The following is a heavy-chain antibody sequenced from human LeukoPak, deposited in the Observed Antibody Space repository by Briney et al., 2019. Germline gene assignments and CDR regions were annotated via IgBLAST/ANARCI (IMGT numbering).Heavy chain of an antibody. CDR3: ARSGCSAGSCYSQTVKFDS. J-gene: IGHJ4*02. Sequence: ASVRVSCKASGYTFTNYGISWVRQAPGQGLEWMAWISAYNGNTDYAQKFQGRVTVTADTSTSTAYMELRSLRSDDTAVYYCARSGCSAGSCYSQTVKFDSWGQGTLVTVSS. V-gene: IGHV1-18*01. CDR1: GYTFTNYG. D-gene: IGHD2-15*01. CDR2: ISAYNGNT.